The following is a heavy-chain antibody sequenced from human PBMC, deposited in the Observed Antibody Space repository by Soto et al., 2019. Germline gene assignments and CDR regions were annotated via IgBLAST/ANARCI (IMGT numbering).Heavy chain of an antibody. J-gene: IGHJ4*02. V-gene: IGHV3-30-3*01. CDR2: ISYDGSNK. CDR1: GFTFRTYA. CDR3: ARDPAYYDILTGYYSKGLNY. Sequence: GGSLRLSCATSGFTFRTYAMHWVRQAPGKGLEWVAVISYDGSNKYSADSVKGRFTISRDNSKNTLYLQMNSLRAEDTAVYYCARDPAYYDILTGYYSKGLNYWGQGTLVTVSS. D-gene: IGHD3-9*01.